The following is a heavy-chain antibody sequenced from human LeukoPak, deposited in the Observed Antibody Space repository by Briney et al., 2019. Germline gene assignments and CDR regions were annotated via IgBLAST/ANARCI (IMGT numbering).Heavy chain of an antibody. CDR3: ARSGIRIYYYDSSYRLDY. CDR2: INHSGST. CDR1: GGSISSGAYC. Sequence: SETLSLTCTVSGGSISSGAYCWSWIRQPPGKGLEWIGEINHSGSTNYNPSLKSRVTISVDTSKNQFSLKLSSVTAADTAVYYCARSGIRIYYYDSSYRLDYWGQGTLVTVSS. D-gene: IGHD3-22*01. V-gene: IGHV4-39*07. J-gene: IGHJ4*02.